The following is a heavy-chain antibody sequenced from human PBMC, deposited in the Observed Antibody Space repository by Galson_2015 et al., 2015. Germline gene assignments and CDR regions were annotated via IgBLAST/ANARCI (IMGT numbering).Heavy chain of an antibody. V-gene: IGHV4-34*01. Sequence: SETLSLTCAVYGGSFSGYYWSWIRQPPGKGLEWIGEINHSGSTNYNPSLKSRVTISVDTSKNQFSLKLSSVTAADTAVYYCASGYGLDYWGQGTLVTVSS. J-gene: IGHJ4*02. D-gene: IGHD4-17*01. CDR2: INHSGST. CDR3: ASGYGLDY. CDR1: GGSFSGYY.